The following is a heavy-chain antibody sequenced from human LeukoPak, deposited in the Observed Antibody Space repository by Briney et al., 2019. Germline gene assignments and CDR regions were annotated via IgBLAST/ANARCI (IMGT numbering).Heavy chain of an antibody. V-gene: IGHV4-34*01. CDR1: GGSFSGYY. J-gene: IGHJ4*02. CDR2: INHSGST. D-gene: IGHD3-10*01. CDR3: ARGWRYYGSGYYFDY. Sequence: PSETLSLTCAVYGGSFSGYYWSWIRQPPGKGLEWFGEINHSGSTNYNPSLKSRVTISVDTSKNQFSLKLSSVTAADTAVYYCARGWRYYGSGYYFDYWGQGTLVTVSS.